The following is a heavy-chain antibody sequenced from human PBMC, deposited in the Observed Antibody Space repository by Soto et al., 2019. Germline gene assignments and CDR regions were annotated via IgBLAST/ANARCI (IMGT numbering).Heavy chain of an antibody. V-gene: IGHV4-59*11. D-gene: IGHD1-1*01. CDR1: GDSISSHF. CDR3: AIEGGGYAGWDNWFYP. J-gene: IGHJ5*02. CDR2: VYYNGDT. Sequence: SETLSLTCTVSGDSISSHFWNWIRQPPWKGLEWIGYVYYNGDTKYNPSLQSRVTVSLDTSKNQFSLKLSSVTAADTAVYYCAIEGGGYAGWDNWFYPRAQRTPVPVAS.